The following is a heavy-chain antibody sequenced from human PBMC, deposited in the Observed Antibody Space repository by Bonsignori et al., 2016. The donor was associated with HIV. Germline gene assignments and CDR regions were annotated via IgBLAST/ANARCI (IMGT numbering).Heavy chain of an antibody. CDR3: AREKGSSLCFDY. V-gene: IGHV3-48*03. J-gene: IGHJ4*02. Sequence: WIRQPPGKGLEWVSYISSSGDTTYYADSVKGRFTISRDIAKNSVYLQMNRLRAEDTAVYYCAREKGSSLCFDYWGQGTLVTVSS. CDR2: ISSSGDTT. D-gene: IGHD3-16*02.